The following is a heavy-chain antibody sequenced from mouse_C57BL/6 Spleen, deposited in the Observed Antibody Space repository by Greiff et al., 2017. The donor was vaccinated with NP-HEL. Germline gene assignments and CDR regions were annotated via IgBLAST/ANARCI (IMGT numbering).Heavy chain of an antibody. D-gene: IGHD2-5*01. CDR3: ARRGYSNKLAWFAY. V-gene: IGHV1-61*01. Sequence: VQLQQSGAELVRPGSSVKLSCKASGYTFTSYWMDWVKQRPGQGLEWIGNIYPSDSETHYNQKFKDKATLTVDKSSSTAYMQLSSLTSEDSAVYYCARRGYSNKLAWFAYWGQGTLVTVSA. CDR2: IYPSDSET. CDR1: GYTFTSYW. J-gene: IGHJ3*01.